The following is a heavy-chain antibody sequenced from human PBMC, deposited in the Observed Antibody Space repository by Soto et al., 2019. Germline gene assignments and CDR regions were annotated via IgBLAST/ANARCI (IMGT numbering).Heavy chain of an antibody. V-gene: IGHV3-23*01. CDR2: ISGSGGST. CDR3: AKDPNPYDFWSGYLDY. CDR1: GFTFSSYA. Sequence: GGSLRLSCAASGFTFSSYAMSWVRQAPGKGLEWVSAISGSGGSTYYADSVKGRFTISRDNSKNTLYLQMNSLRAEDTAVYYCAKDPNPYDFWSGYLDYWGQGTLVTV. D-gene: IGHD3-3*01. J-gene: IGHJ4*02.